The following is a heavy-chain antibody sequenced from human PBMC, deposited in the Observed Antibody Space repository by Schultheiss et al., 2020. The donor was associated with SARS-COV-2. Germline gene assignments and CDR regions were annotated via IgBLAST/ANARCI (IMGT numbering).Heavy chain of an antibody. D-gene: IGHD3-3*01. V-gene: IGHV3-49*03. CDR3: TTGTYYDFWSGYYLLDY. J-gene: IGHJ4*02. CDR2: IRSKAYGGTT. CDR1: GFTFGDYA. Sequence: GGSLRLSCTASGFTFGDYAMSWFRQAPGKGLEWVGFIRSKAYGGTTEYAASVKGRFTISRDDSKSIAYLQMNSLKTEDTAVYYCTTGTYYDFWSGYYLLDYWGQGTLVTVSS.